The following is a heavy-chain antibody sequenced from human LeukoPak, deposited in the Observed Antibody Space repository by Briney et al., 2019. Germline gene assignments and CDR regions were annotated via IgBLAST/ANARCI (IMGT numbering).Heavy chain of an antibody. J-gene: IGHJ5*02. CDR1: GYTFTGYY. CDR3: ARGPPPYCSGGTCRGFDP. D-gene: IGHD2-15*01. CDR2: INPNGGGT. V-gene: IGHV1-2*02. Sequence: ASVKVSCKASGYTFTGYYMHWVRQAPGQGLEWMGWINPNGGGTNYAQKFQGRVTMTRDTSISTAYMELSRLVSDDTAVYYCARGPPPYCSGGTCRGFDPWGQGTLVTVSS.